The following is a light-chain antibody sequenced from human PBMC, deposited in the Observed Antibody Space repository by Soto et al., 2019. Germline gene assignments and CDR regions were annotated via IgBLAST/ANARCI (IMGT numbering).Light chain of an antibody. CDR3: QQYYRIPYT. J-gene: IGKJ2*01. CDR2: WAS. V-gene: IGKV4-1*01. Sequence: DIVMTQSPDSLAVSLGERATINCKSSQSVLSSSNNKNFLAWYQQKPGQSPKLLIYWASTRESGVTDRFSGSGSGTDFTLPISSLQAEDVAVYFCQQYYRIPYTFGQGTKLEIK. CDR1: QSVLSSSNNKNF.